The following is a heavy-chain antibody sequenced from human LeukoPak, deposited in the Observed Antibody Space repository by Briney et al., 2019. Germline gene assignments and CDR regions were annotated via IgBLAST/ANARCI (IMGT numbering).Heavy chain of an antibody. D-gene: IGHD3-3*01. J-gene: IGHJ6*03. CDR1: GGSFSGYY. Sequence: SETLSLTCAVYGGSFSGYYWSWIRQPPGKGLEWIGEINHSGSPNYNPSLKSRVTISVDTSKNQFSLKLSSVTAAVTAVYYCARGPAFWSGYYSPYYYYMDVWGKGTTVTVSS. V-gene: IGHV4-34*01. CDR3: ARGPAFWSGYYSPYYYYMDV. CDR2: INHSGSP.